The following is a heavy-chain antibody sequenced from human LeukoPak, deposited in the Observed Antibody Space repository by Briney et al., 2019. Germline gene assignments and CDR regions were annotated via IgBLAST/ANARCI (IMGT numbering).Heavy chain of an antibody. Sequence: EASVKVPCKASGYTFTGYYMHWVRQAPGQGLEWMGWINPNSGGTNYAQKFQGRVTMTRDTSISTAYMELSRLRSDDTAVYYCAREVIEAAAVTSFDPWGQGTLVTVSS. CDR3: AREVIEAAAVTSFDP. CDR1: GYTFTGYY. J-gene: IGHJ5*02. CDR2: INPNSGGT. V-gene: IGHV1-2*02. D-gene: IGHD6-13*01.